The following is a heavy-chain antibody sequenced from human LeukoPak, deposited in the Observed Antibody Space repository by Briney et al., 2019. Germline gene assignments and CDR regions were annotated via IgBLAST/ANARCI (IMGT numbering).Heavy chain of an antibody. V-gene: IGHV3-74*01. J-gene: IGHJ4*02. CDR3: AKDWSANWGSYYFDY. CDR1: RFTFSSYW. D-gene: IGHD7-27*01. CDR2: INSDASST. Sequence: PGGSLRLSCAASRFTFSSYWMHWVRQAPGKGLVWVSRINSDASSTTYADSVKGRFTISRDNSKNTLYLQMNSLRAEDTAVYYCAKDWSANWGSYYFDYWGQGTLVTVSS.